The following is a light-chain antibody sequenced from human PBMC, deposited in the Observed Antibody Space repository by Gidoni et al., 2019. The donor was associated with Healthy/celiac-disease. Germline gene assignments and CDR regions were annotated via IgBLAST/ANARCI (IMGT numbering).Light chain of an antibody. Sequence: QSVLTQPPSVSGAPGQRVTISCTGLSSNIGAGYDVHWYPQLPGTAPKLLIYGNSNRPSGVPDRFSGSKSGTSASLAITGLQAEDEADYYCQSYDSSLSGSGVFGGGTKLTVL. CDR1: SSNIGAGYD. CDR2: GNS. CDR3: QSYDSSLSGSGV. J-gene: IGLJ2*01. V-gene: IGLV1-40*01.